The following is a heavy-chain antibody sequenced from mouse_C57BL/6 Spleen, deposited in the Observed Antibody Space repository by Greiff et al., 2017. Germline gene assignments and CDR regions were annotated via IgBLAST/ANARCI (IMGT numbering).Heavy chain of an antibody. J-gene: IGHJ4*01. CDR3: VRELKLPDCYAIDY. V-gene: IGHV1-61*01. CDR2: INPSDSET. Sequence: QVQLQQPGAELVRPGSSVKLSCKASGYTFTSYWMDWVKQRHGQGLEWIGNINPSDSETHYNQKFKGKATLTVDKSSSTAYMELRSLPSEDTADYYCVRELKLPDCYAIDYWGQGTSVTVSA. CDR1: GYTFTSYW. D-gene: IGHD3-2*02.